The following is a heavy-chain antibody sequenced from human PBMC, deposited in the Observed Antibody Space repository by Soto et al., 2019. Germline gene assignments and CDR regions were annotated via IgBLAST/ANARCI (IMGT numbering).Heavy chain of an antibody. CDR1: GYSFTRYA. Sequence: ASVKVSCKASGYSFTRYAMHWVRQAPGQGLEWMGWINGGNGNTEYSQNFQGRVSIARDTSARTAYMELSSLRSEDTAVYYCAREIPMSGTYYFDSWGQGTLVTAPQ. CDR3: AREIPMSGTYYFDS. V-gene: IGHV1-3*01. J-gene: IGHJ4*02. CDR2: INGGNGNT. D-gene: IGHD6-19*01.